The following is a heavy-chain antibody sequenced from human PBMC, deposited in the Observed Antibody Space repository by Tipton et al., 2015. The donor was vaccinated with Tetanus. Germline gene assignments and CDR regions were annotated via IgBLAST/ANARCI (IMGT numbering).Heavy chain of an antibody. V-gene: IGHV4-34*01. J-gene: IGHJ4*02. D-gene: IGHD3-9*01. CDR1: GGSFSGYY. Sequence: TLSLTCAVYGGSFSGYYWSWIRQPPGKGLEWVGEINHSGSTNYNPSLKSRVTISVDTSKNQFSLKLSSVTAADTAVYYCARGTTPLRYFDYWGQGTLVTVSS. CDR2: INHSGST. CDR3: ARGTTPLRYFDY.